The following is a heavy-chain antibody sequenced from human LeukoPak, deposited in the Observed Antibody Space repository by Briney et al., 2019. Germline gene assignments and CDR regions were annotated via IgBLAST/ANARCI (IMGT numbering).Heavy chain of an antibody. D-gene: IGHD3-22*01. CDR2: IFYSGST. CDR3: ARSNTYYDSSPEAY. Sequence: SETLSLTCAVSGHSISSGYYWGWIQQPPGKGLEWIGSIFYSGSTYYNPSLKSRVTISVDTSKNQFSLKLSSVTAADTAVYYCARSNTYYDSSPEAYWGQGTLVTVSS. CDR1: GHSISSGYY. J-gene: IGHJ4*02. V-gene: IGHV4-38-2*01.